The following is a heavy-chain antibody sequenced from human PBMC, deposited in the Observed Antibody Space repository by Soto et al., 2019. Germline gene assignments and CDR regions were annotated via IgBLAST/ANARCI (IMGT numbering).Heavy chain of an antibody. CDR1: GGSISSGGYS. Sequence: SETLSLTCAVSGGSISSGGYSWSWIRQPPGKGLEWIGEIYHSGSANYNPSLKSRVTISVDNSKNQFSLNLNSVTAADTAVYYCARYNAASGTYYFDYWGQGTLVTVSS. V-gene: IGHV4-30-2*01. J-gene: IGHJ4*02. CDR3: ARYNAASGTYYFDY. CDR2: IYHSGSA. D-gene: IGHD6-13*01.